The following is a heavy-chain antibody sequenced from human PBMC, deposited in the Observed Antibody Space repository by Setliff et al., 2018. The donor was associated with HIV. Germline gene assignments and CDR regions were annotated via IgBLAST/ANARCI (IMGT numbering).Heavy chain of an antibody. CDR1: GFTFSRYS. V-gene: IGHV3-21*04. CDR3: AKDRGPYGSDY. J-gene: IGHJ4*02. Sequence: PGGSLRLSCAASGFTFSRYSMSWVRQAPGKGLEWVSSITSSSSYKYYTDSVKGRFTISRDNARNSLFLQMNSLRAEDTAVYYCAKDRGPYGSDYWGQGTLVTVSS. D-gene: IGHD4-17*01. CDR2: ITSSSSYK.